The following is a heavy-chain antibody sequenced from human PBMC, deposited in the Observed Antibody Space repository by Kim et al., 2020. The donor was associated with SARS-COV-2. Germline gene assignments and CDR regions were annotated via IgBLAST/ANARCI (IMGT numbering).Heavy chain of an antibody. CDR3: ARGSTGSFDWFDP. V-gene: IGHV3-33*01. Sequence: ADSVVGRFTISRDDSKDALYLQMNTLSAEDTAVYYCARGSTGSFDWFDPWGQGTLVTVSS. D-gene: IGHD3-10*01. J-gene: IGHJ5*02.